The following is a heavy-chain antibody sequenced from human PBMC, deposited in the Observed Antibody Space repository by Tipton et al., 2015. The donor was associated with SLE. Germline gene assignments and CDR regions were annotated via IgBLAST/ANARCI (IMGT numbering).Heavy chain of an antibody. CDR1: GFTFSSHW. J-gene: IGHJ4*02. D-gene: IGHD3-3*01. CDR3: ARTIFGVVMIPAFDY. Sequence: SLRLSCAASGFTFSSHWMSWVRQAPGKGLEWVANIKQDGSGTYYVDSVKGRFTISRDNAKNSLYLQMTSLRVEDTAVYYCARTIFGVVMIPAFDYWGQGTLVTVSS. CDR2: IKQDGSGT. V-gene: IGHV3-7*01.